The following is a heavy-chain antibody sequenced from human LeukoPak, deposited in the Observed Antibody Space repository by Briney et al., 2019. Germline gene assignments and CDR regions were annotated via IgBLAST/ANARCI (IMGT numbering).Heavy chain of an antibody. V-gene: IGHV3-30*03. D-gene: IGHD6-13*01. CDR3: ARRGSSWYTHYFDY. Sequence: GRSLRLSCAASGFTFSSYGMHWVRQAPGKGLEWVAVISYDGSNKYYADSVKGRFTISRDNSKNTLYLQMNSLRAEDTAVYYCARRGSSWYTHYFDYWGQGTLVTVSS. CDR2: ISYDGSNK. J-gene: IGHJ4*02. CDR1: GFTFSSYG.